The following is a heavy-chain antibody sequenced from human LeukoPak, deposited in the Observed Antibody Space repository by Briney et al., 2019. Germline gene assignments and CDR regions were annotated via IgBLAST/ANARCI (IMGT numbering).Heavy chain of an antibody. V-gene: IGHV3-53*01. Sequence: SNPGGDACYAEFVEGRFAISRDSSQNTLYLQLNNLRAEDTAVYYCARTLVEIATFDAFDIWGQGTMVTVSS. CDR3: ARTLVEIATFDAFDI. J-gene: IGHJ3*02. D-gene: IGHD2/OR15-2a*01. CDR2: SNPGGDA.